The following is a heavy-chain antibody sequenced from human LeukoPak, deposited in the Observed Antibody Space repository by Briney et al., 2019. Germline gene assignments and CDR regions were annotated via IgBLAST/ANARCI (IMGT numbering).Heavy chain of an antibody. CDR3: ARLPGDYVWGSYRSIRGFDY. Sequence: SETLSLTCTVSGGSISSSSYYWGWIRQPPGKGLEWIGSIYYSGSTYYNPSLKGRVTISVDTSKNQFSLKLSSVTAADTAVYYCARLPGDYVWGSYRSIRGFDYWGQGTLVTVSS. CDR2: IYYSGST. D-gene: IGHD3-16*02. V-gene: IGHV4-39*01. CDR1: GGSISSSSYY. J-gene: IGHJ4*02.